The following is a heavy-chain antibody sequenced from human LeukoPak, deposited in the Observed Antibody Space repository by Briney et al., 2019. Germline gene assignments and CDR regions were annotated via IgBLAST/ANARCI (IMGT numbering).Heavy chain of an antibody. CDR3: ARQGYGLTYFDY. CDR1: GGSIISGGYY. CDR2: IYYSGST. V-gene: IGHV4-61*08. J-gene: IGHJ4*02. Sequence: SQTLSLTCTVSGGSIISGGYYWSWIRQPPGKGLEWIGYIYYSGSTNYNPSLKSRVTISVDTSKNQFSLKLSSVTAADTAVYYCARQGYGLTYFDYWGQGTLVTVSS. D-gene: IGHD5-18*01.